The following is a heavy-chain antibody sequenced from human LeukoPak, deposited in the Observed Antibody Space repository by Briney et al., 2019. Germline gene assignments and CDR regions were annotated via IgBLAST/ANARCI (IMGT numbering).Heavy chain of an antibody. CDR2: INGGNGNT. CDR1: GYTFTNYA. J-gene: IGHJ6*04. Sequence: AASVKVSCKASGYTFTNYAIHWVRQAPGQRLEWMGWINGGNGNTKYSQKFQGRVTITRDTSASSAYMELSSLRSEDTAVYYCARERLRYLDCLPQYGMDVWGKGTTVTVSS. CDR3: ARERLRYLDCLPQYGMDV. V-gene: IGHV1-3*01. D-gene: IGHD3-9*01.